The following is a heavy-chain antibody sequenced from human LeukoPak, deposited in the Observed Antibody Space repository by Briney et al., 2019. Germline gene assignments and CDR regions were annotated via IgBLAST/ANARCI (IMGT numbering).Heavy chain of an antibody. Sequence: SETLSLTCAVSGVSISGSYYYWGWIRQPPGKGLKWIGNIYYSGSTYYNASLQSRVTISIDTSKNQFSLRLNSVTAADTAMYFCVKSGGYGLIDYWGQGTLVTVSS. CDR3: VKSGGYGLIDY. V-gene: IGHV4-39*01. CDR2: IYYSGST. D-gene: IGHD1-26*01. J-gene: IGHJ4*02. CDR1: GVSISGSYYY.